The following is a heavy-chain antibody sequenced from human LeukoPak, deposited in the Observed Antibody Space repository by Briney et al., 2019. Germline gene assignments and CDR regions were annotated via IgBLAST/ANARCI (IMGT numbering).Heavy chain of an antibody. J-gene: IGHJ4*02. CDR1: GFTFSSYE. Sequence: GGSLRLSCAASGFTFSSYEMNWVRQAPGKGLEWVSYISSSGSTIYYADSVKGRFTISRDNAKNSLYLQMNSLRAEDTAVYYCAKDGGGYDTSGYYYGDYWGQGTLVTVSS. D-gene: IGHD3-22*01. V-gene: IGHV3-48*03. CDR2: ISSSGSTI. CDR3: AKDGGGYDTSGYYYGDY.